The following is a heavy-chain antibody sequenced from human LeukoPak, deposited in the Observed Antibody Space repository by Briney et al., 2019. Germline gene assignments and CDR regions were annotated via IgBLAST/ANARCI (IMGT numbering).Heavy chain of an antibody. D-gene: IGHD3-16*02. J-gene: IGHJ4*02. Sequence: GGFLRLSCAASGFTFSSYWMSWVRQAPGKGLEWVANIKQDGSEKYYVDSVKGRFTISRDNAKNSLYLQMNSLRAEDTAVYYCAREGRGSYDYVWGSYRYEYYFDYWGQGTLVTVSS. V-gene: IGHV3-7*01. CDR1: GFTFSSYW. CDR3: AREGRGSYDYVWGSYRYEYYFDY. CDR2: IKQDGSEK.